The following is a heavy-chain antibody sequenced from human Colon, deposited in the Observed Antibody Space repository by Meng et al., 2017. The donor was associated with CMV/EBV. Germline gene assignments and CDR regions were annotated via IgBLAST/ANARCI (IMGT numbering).Heavy chain of an antibody. V-gene: IGHV4-39*07. CDR3: VRDHGSSSWFFY. J-gene: IGHJ4*02. CDR1: GGSVNRNTYY. D-gene: IGHD6-13*01. Sequence: HLQGAGPGLVKSSETLSLTCTASGGSVNRNTYYWGWIRQPPGKSLEWIGTIFDSGSAFYNPSLQSRVSVSIDMSRNQLSLSLSSVTAADTAVYYCVRDHGSSSWFFYWGQGTLVTVSS. CDR2: IFDSGSA.